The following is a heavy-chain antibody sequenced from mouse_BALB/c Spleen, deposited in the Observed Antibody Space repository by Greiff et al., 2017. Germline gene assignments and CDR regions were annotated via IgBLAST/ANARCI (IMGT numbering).Heavy chain of an antibody. Sequence: EVKLVESGGDLVKPGGSLKLSCAASGFTFSDYYMYWVRQTPEKRLEWVATISDGGSYTYYPDSVKGRFTISRDNAKNNLYLQMSSLKSEDTAMYYCARDYHYAMDYWGQGTSVTVSS. CDR2: ISDGGSYT. CDR1: GFTFSDYY. CDR3: ARDYHYAMDY. V-gene: IGHV5-4*02. J-gene: IGHJ4*01.